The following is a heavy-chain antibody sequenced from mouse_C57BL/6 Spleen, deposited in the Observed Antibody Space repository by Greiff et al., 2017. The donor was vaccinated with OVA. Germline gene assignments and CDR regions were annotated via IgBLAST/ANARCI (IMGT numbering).Heavy chain of an antibody. J-gene: IGHJ1*03. Sequence: EVQLVESGGGLVQPGGSLTLSCAASGFTFSDYGMAWVRQAPRKGPEWVAFISNLAYSIYYADTVTGRFTISREHAKNTLYLEMSSLRSEYTAMYYCARRPYDRSSYVYVDVWGTGTTVTVSS. D-gene: IGHD1-1*01. CDR2: ISNLAYSI. V-gene: IGHV5-15*01. CDR3: ARRPYDRSSYVYVDV. CDR1: GFTFSDYG.